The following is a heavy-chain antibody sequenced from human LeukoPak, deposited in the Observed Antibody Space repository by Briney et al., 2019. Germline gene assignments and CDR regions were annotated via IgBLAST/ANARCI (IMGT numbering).Heavy chain of an antibody. CDR2: IYYSGST. D-gene: IGHD5-18*01. J-gene: IGHJ4*02. Sequence: TSSETLSLTCTVSGGSISSYYWSWIRQPPGKGLEWIGYIYYSGSTNYNPSLKSRVTISVDTSKNQFSLKLSSVTAADTAVYYCARDYQGGYGDKTVDYWGQGTLVTVPS. V-gene: IGHV4-59*12. CDR3: ARDYQGGYGDKTVDY. CDR1: GGSISSYY.